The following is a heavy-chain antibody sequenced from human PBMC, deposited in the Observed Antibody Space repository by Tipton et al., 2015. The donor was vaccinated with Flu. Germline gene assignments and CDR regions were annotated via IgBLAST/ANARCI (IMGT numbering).Heavy chain of an antibody. CDR2: IYHSGST. V-gene: IGHV4-38-2*02. CDR1: GYSISSGYY. J-gene: IGHJ4*02. CDR3: ARGPEQWLVNPHYFDY. Sequence: TLSLTCTVSGYSISSGYYWGWIRQPPGKGLEWIGSIYHSGSTYSNPSLKSRVTISVDTSKNQFSLKLSSVTAADTAVYYCARGPEQWLVNPHYFDYWGQGTLVTVSS. D-gene: IGHD6-19*01.